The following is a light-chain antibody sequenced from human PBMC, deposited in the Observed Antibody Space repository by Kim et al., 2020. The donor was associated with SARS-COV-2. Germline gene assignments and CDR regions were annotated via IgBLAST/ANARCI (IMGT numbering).Light chain of an antibody. V-gene: IGLV7-46*01. CDR1: PGAVTNGHF. CDR3: FLSFSGVWV. Sequence: PGGTVTLTCGSSPGAVTNGHFPYWFQQKSGQAPRTLISETSKRFSGTPARFSGSLLGGKAVLVLSGAQPDDEAEYYCFLSFSGVWVFGGGTKVTVL. J-gene: IGLJ3*02. CDR2: ETS.